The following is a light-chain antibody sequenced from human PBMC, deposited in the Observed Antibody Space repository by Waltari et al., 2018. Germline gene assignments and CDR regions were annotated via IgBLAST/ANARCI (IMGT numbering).Light chain of an antibody. V-gene: IGLV1-40*01. J-gene: IGLJ3*02. CDR1: GSNIGAGYD. CDR3: GTNIYWV. Sequence: QSVLTQPPSVSGAPGQRVTISCTGSGSNIGAGYDVHWYQQLPRAAPKLLIYGTSTRPLGVPDRFFGSKSGTSASLAITGLQAEDEADYYCGTNIYWVFGGGTKLTVL. CDR2: GTS.